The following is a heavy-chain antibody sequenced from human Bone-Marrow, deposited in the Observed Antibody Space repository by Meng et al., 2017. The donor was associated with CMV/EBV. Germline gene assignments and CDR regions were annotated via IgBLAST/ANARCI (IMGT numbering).Heavy chain of an antibody. CDR3: ARAGYDFWSGPVDY. V-gene: IGHV3-7*01. D-gene: IGHD3-3*01. Sequence: GGSLRLSCAASGFTFSSYWMSWVRQAPGKGLEWVANIKQDGSEKYYVDSVKGRFTISRDNAKNSLYLQMNSLRAEDTAVYYCARAGYDFWSGPVDYWGQGTLVTVS. CDR1: GFTFSSYW. J-gene: IGHJ4*02. CDR2: IKQDGSEK.